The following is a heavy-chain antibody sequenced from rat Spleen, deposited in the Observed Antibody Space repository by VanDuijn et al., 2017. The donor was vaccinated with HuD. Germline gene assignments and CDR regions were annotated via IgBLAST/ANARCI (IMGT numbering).Heavy chain of an antibody. V-gene: IGHV3-1*01. D-gene: IGHD1-6*01. CDR2: ISYSGST. Sequence: EVQLQESGPGLVKPSQSLSLTCSVTGYSITSNYWGWIRKFPGNKMEWMGYISYSGSTSYNPSLKSQISITRETSKNQFFLQLNSVTTEDTATYYCTRGLSMSSTNYYYALFAYWGQGTLVTVSS. J-gene: IGHJ3*01. CDR1: GYSITSNY. CDR3: TRGLSMSSTNYYYALFAY.